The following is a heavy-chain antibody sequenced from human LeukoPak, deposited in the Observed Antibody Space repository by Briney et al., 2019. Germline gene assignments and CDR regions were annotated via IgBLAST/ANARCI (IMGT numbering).Heavy chain of an antibody. CDR2: VSGGGGDT. J-gene: IGHJ4*02. Sequence: GGSLRLSCAASGFSYSTYAMSWVRQAPGKGLEWVSTVSGGGGDTYYADSVKGRFTISRDNSKNTLSLQMNSLRAEDTAVYYCAKDSIGYCSGGSCYSLDYWGQGTLVTVSS. V-gene: IGHV3-23*01. CDR1: GFSYSTYA. D-gene: IGHD2-15*01. CDR3: AKDSIGYCSGGSCYSLDY.